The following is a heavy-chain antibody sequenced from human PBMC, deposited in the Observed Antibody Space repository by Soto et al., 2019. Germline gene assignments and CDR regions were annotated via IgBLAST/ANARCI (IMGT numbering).Heavy chain of an antibody. CDR1: GGSIRSSSCF. CDR3: ARGHYSEDAFDI. D-gene: IGHD5-18*01. CDR2: IYYSGST. V-gene: IGHV4-39*07. Sequence: PSETLSLTCSVSGGSIRSSSCFWGWIRQPPGKGLEWIGSIYYSGSTYYNPSLKSRVTVSIDTSKNQFSLKLSSVTAADTAVYYCARGHYSEDAFDIWGQGTMVTVSS. J-gene: IGHJ3*02.